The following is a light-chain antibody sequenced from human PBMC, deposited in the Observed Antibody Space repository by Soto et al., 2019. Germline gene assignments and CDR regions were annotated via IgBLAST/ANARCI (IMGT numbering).Light chain of an antibody. V-gene: IGKV1-5*03. CDR3: QHYNSYPPWT. Sequence: DIQMTQSPSTLSASVGDRVTITCRASQSVNNWLAWYQQEPGKAPNLLIYRASSLKSGVPSRFSGSGSGTEFPLTISSLQPDDFATYYCQHYNSYPPWTFGQGTKVEIK. CDR2: RAS. J-gene: IGKJ1*01. CDR1: QSVNNW.